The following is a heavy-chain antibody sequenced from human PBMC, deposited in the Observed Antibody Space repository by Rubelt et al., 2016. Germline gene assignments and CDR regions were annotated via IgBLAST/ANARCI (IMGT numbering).Heavy chain of an antibody. J-gene: IGHJ4*02. V-gene: IGHV1-3*01. CDR3: AREVMAISDY. CDR1: GYTFTSYA. D-gene: IGHD2-21*01. CDR2: INAGNGNT. Sequence: QVQLVQSGAEVKKPGASVKVSCKASGYTFTSYAMPWVRQAPGQRLEWMGWINAGNGNTNYAQKLQGRGTMTTDTSTSTAYMELRSLRSDDTAVYYCAREVMAISDYWGQGTLVTVSS.